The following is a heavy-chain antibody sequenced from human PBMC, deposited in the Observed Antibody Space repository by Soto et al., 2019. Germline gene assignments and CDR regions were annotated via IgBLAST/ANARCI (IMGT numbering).Heavy chain of an antibody. CDR2: IYYSGST. Sequence: PSETLSLTCTVSGGSISSYYWSWIRQPPGKGLEWIGYIYYSGSTNYNPSLKSRVTISVDTSKNQFSLKLSSVTAADTAVYYCARASDIVANWFDPWGQGTLVTVSS. CDR1: GGSISSYY. J-gene: IGHJ5*02. CDR3: ARASDIVANWFDP. V-gene: IGHV4-59*01. D-gene: IGHD5-12*01.